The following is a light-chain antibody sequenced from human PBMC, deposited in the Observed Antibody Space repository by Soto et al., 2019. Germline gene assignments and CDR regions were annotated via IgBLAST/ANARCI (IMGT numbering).Light chain of an antibody. J-gene: IGKJ2*01. Sequence: EIVLTQSPGTLSLSPGERVALSCRASQSVSSTSIAWYQQKPGQAPRLLIYDSSSRATDIPDRFSGSGSGTDFTLTISRLEPEDVAVYYCQQYGGSPPKYTFGQGTKLEI. CDR2: DSS. CDR1: QSVSSTS. V-gene: IGKV3-20*01. CDR3: QQYGGSPPKYT.